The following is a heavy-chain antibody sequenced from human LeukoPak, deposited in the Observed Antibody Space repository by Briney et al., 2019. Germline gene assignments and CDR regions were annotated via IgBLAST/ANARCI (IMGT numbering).Heavy chain of an antibody. CDR3: ATDYYGSGGAAFDI. Sequence: SETLSLTCTVSGYSISSGYYWGWIRQPPGKGLKWIGSIYHSGSTYYNPSLKSRVTISVDTSKNQFSLKLSSVTAADTAVYYCATDYYGSGGAAFDIWGQGTMVTVSS. D-gene: IGHD3-10*01. V-gene: IGHV4-38-2*02. J-gene: IGHJ3*02. CDR2: IYHSGST. CDR1: GYSISSGYY.